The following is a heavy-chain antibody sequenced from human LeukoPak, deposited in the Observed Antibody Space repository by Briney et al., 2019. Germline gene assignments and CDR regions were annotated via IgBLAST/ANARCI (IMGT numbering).Heavy chain of an antibody. J-gene: IGHJ4*02. Sequence: PGGSLRLSCAASGFTLSSYSMNWVRQAPGKGLEWVSSISSSSSYIYYADSVKGRFTISRDNAKNSLYLQMNSLRAEDTAVYYCAREDTATVTSIDYWGQGTLVTVSS. CDR3: AREDTATVTSIDY. D-gene: IGHD4-17*01. V-gene: IGHV3-21*01. CDR1: GFTLSSYS. CDR2: ISSSSSYI.